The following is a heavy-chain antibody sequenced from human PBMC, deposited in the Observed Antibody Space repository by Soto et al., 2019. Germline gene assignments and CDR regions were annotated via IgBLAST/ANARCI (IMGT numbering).Heavy chain of an antibody. CDR3: AKGYCSSTSCHSRNGMDV. D-gene: IGHD2-2*01. V-gene: IGHV3-23*01. J-gene: IGHJ6*02. CDR1: GFTFSSYA. Sequence: GGSLRLSCAASGFTFSSYAMSWVRQAPGKGLEWVSAISGSGGSTYYADSVKGRFTISRDNSKNTLYLQMNSLRAEDTAVYYCAKGYCSSTSCHSRNGMDVQGQGTTVTVSS. CDR2: ISGSGGST.